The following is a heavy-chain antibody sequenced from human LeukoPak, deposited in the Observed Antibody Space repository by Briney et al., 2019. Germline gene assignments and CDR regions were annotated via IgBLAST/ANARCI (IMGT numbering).Heavy chain of an antibody. J-gene: IGHJ4*02. Sequence: KPGGSLRLSCAASGFTFSSYSMNWVRQAPGKGLEWVSSISSTSGYIYYADSVKGRFTISRDNAKNSLYLQMNSLRAEDTAVYYRTRGEVDITMIVVVIYYFDYWGQGTLVTVSS. D-gene: IGHD3-22*01. CDR3: TRGEVDITMIVVVIYYFDY. CDR2: ISSTSGYI. V-gene: IGHV3-21*01. CDR1: GFTFSSYS.